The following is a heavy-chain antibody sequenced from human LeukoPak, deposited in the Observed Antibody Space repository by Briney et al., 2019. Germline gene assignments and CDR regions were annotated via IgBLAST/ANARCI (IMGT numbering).Heavy chain of an antibody. CDR1: GYSFSDYY. CDR3: ARGRVSNWFDP. V-gene: IGHV1-2*02. CDR2: VTPNNGGT. Sequence: ASVKVSCKASGYSFSDYYMHWVRQAPGQGLEWMGWVTPNNGGTNYAQRFKGRVTMTRDTSISTAYMELSRLRFDDTAVYYCARGRVSNWFDPWGQGTLVTVSS. J-gene: IGHJ5*02.